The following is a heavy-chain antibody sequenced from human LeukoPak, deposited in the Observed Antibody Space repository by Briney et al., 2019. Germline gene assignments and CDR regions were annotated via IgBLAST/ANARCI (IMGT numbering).Heavy chain of an antibody. J-gene: IGHJ4*02. CDR3: ARSYDILTGYYPSGFDY. Sequence: SETLSLTCTLSGGSVSSYYWSWIRQPPGKGLEWIGYIYYSVSTNYNPSLKSRVTISVDTSKNQFSLKLSSVTAADTAVYCCARSYDILTGYYPSGFDYWGQGTLVTVSS. V-gene: IGHV4-59*02. CDR1: GGSVSSYY. D-gene: IGHD3-9*01. CDR2: IYYSVST.